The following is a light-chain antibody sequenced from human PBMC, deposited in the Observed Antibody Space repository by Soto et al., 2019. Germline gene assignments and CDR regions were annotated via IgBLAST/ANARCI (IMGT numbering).Light chain of an antibody. J-gene: IGKJ5*01. V-gene: IGKV2-30*01. Sequence: DVVLTQSPLSLPVTLGQPASISCRSTQSLVYSDGNIYLNWFQQRPGQYARRLMYKVSNRDSGVPDRFSGSGSGTDFTLKISRVEADDVGVYYCMQHTHWHPITFGQGTRLEIK. CDR1: QSLVYSDGNIY. CDR2: KVS. CDR3: MQHTHWHPIT.